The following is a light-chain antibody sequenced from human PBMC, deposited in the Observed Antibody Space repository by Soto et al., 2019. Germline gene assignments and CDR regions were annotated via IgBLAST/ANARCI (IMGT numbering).Light chain of an antibody. J-gene: IGKJ1*01. CDR3: QQYNNWPQT. CDR1: QSVSNK. V-gene: IGKV3-15*01. Sequence: DIVMTQSPATLSVSPGERAILSCRASQSVSNKLAWYQQKPGQAPRLLIYAASKRATGILARFSGSGSGTEFTLTIDSLQSEDFAVYYCQQYNNWPQTFGQGTKV. CDR2: AAS.